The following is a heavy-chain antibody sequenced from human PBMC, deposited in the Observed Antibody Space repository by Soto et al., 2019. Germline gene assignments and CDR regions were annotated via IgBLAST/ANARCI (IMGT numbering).Heavy chain of an antibody. V-gene: IGHV3-21*01. CDR1: GFTFSSYS. CDR3: ARNQIPNYYYYMDV. D-gene: IGHD2-21*01. J-gene: IGHJ6*03. Sequence: GGSLRLSCAASGFTFSSYSMNWVRQAPGKGLEWVSSISSSSSYIYYADSVKGRFTISRDNAKNSLYLQMNSLRAEDTAVYYCARNQIPNYYYYMDVWGKGTTVTVSS. CDR2: ISSSSSYI.